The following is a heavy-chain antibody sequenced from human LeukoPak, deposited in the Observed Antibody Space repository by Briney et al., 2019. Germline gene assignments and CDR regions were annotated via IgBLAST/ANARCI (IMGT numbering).Heavy chain of an antibody. CDR2: IYSGGST. CDR3: AREYYDSSGSAAFDI. CDR1: GFTFSNYW. Sequence: GGSLRLSCAASGFTFSNYWMSWVRQAPGKGLEWVSVIYSGGSTYYADSVKGRFTISRDNSKNTLYLQMNSLRAEDTAVYYCAREYYDSSGSAAFDIWGQGTMVTVSS. V-gene: IGHV3-53*01. D-gene: IGHD3-22*01. J-gene: IGHJ3*02.